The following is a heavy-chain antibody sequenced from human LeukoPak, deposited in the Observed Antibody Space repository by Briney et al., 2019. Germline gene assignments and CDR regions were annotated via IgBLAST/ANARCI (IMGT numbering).Heavy chain of an antibody. CDR1: GFTFSSYD. D-gene: IGHD6-13*01. CDR2: IGTAGDT. V-gene: IGHV3-13*01. J-gene: IGHJ1*01. Sequence: GSLRLSCAASGFTFSSYDMHWVRQATGKGLEWVSAIGTAGDTYYPGSVKGRFTISRENAKNSLYLQMNSLRAGDTAVYYCAKEGHSSSWYLVTSEYFQHWGQGTLVTVSS. CDR3: AKEGHSSSWYLVTSEYFQH.